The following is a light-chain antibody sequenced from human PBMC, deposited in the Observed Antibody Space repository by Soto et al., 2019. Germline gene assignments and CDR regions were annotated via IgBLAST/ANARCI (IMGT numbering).Light chain of an antibody. CDR1: QSVYSSY. Sequence: ENVLTQSPGTLSLYPGERATLSCRASQSVYSSYLAWYQRKPGQAPRLLIYGASTRATGIPARFSGSGSGTEFTLTISSLQSEDFAVYYCQQYNNWPPITFGQGTRLEIK. CDR3: QQYNNWPPIT. CDR2: GAS. J-gene: IGKJ5*01. V-gene: IGKV3D-15*01.